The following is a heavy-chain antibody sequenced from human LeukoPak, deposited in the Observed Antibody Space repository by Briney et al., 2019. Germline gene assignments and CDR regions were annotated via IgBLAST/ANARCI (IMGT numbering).Heavy chain of an antibody. D-gene: IGHD5-12*01. CDR1: GGSFSGYY. V-gene: IGHV4-34*01. J-gene: IGHJ4*02. CDR2: INHSGST. Sequence: SETLSLTCAVYGGSFSGYYWSWIRQPPGKGLEWIGEINHSGSTNYNPSLKSRVTISVDTSKNQFSLKLSSVTAADTAVYYCARHKKRIYSGYDYYFDYWGQGTLVTVSS. CDR3: ARHKKRIYSGYDYYFDY.